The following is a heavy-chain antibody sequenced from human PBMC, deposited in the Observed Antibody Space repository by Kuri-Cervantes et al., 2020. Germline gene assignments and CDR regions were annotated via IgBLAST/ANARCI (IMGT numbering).Heavy chain of an antibody. CDR2: IVPIFGTA. V-gene: IGHV1-69*13. Sequence: AVKVVYKASGGTFSSYAISWVRQAPGQGREWMGGIVPIFGTANYAQKFQGRVTITADESTSTAYMALSSLRSEDTAVYYCARGPNSILWWWGWGQGTLVTVSS. CDR3: ARGPNSILWWWG. D-gene: IGHD2-21*01. J-gene: IGHJ4*02. CDR1: GGTFSSYA.